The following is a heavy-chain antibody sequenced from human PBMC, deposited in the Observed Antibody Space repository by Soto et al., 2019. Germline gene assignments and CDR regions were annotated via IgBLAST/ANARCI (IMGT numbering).Heavy chain of an antibody. J-gene: IGHJ5*02. CDR3: ARVRGRLLRFDP. CDR1: GVSMSPYY. D-gene: IGHD2-15*01. V-gene: IGHV4-59*08. CDR2: IYYRGNT. Sequence: SETLSLTCSVFGVSMSPYYWSWLRQSPGKGLEWIANIYYRGNTNYNPSLESRVTISIDTSKNQFSLKLSSVTAADTAVYYCARVRGRLLRFDPWGQGTLVTVSS.